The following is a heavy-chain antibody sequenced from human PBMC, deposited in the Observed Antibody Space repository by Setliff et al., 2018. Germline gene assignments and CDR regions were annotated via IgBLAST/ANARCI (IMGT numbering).Heavy chain of an antibody. J-gene: IGHJ5*02. D-gene: IGHD1-7*01. CDR2: INHSGST. CDR3: ARIRTGTFLNWFDP. V-gene: IGHV4-34*01. CDR1: GGSFSGYY. Sequence: SETLSLTCAVYGGSFSGYYWSWIRQPPGKGLEWIGEINHSGSTNYNPSLKSRVTTSVDTSKNQFSLKLSSVTAADTAVYYCARIRTGTFLNWFDPWGRGTLVTVSS.